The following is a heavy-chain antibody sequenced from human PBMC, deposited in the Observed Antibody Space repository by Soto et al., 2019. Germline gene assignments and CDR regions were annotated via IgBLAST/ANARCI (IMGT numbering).Heavy chain of an antibody. Sequence: PSETLSLTCAVSGGSISSSNWWSWVRQPPGKGLEWIGEIYHSGSTNYNPSLKSRVTISVDKSKNQFSLKLSSVTAADTAVYYCEGSIPVAGRSVYYYYGMDVWGQGTTVTVSS. CDR1: GGSISSSNW. D-gene: IGHD6-19*01. CDR3: EGSIPVAGRSVYYYYGMDV. V-gene: IGHV4-4*02. J-gene: IGHJ6*02. CDR2: IYHSGST.